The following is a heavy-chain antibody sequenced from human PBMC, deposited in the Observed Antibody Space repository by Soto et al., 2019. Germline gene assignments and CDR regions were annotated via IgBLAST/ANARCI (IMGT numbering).Heavy chain of an antibody. CDR1: GFTFSSYV. CDR2: IWYDGSNK. V-gene: IGHV3-33*01. D-gene: IGHD3-10*01. J-gene: IGHJ6*02. CDR3: ARDPGITMVRGVTYYYGMDV. Sequence: QVQLVESGGGVVQPGRSLRLSCAASGFTFSSYVMHWVRQAPGKGLEWVAVIWYDGSNKYYADSVKGRFTISRDNSKTTLYLQINSLRAEDTAVYYCARDPGITMVRGVTYYYGMDVWGQGTTVTVSS.